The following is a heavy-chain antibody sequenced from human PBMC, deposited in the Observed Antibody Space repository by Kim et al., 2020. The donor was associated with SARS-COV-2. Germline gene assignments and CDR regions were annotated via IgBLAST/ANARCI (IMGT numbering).Heavy chain of an antibody. V-gene: IGHV5-51*01. J-gene: IGHJ4*02. Sequence: RSTPSFQGQVTISADKSISTAYLQWSSLKASDTAMYYCARQPIVGATGFDYWGQGTLVTVSS. CDR3: ARQPIVGATGFDY. D-gene: IGHD1-26*01.